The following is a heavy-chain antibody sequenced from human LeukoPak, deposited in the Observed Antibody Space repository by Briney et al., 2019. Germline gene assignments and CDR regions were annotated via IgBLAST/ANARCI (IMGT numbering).Heavy chain of an antibody. V-gene: IGHV3-21*01. CDR2: ISSSSSYI. J-gene: IGHJ5*02. Sequence: GGSLRLSCAASGFTFSSYWMNWVRQAPGKGLEWVSSISSSSSYIYYADSVKGRFTISRDNAKNSLYLQMNSLRAEDTAVYYCARDRATMVRGVSWFDPWGQGTLVTVSS. CDR1: GFTFSSYW. D-gene: IGHD3-10*01. CDR3: ARDRATMVRGVSWFDP.